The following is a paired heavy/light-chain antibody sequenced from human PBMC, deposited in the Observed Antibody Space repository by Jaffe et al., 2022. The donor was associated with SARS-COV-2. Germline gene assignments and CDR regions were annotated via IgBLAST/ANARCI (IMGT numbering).Light chain of an antibody. CDR1: QTVLYSSNNKNY. Sequence: DIVMTQSPDSLAVSLGERATINCKSSQTVLYSSNNKNYLAWYQQKSGQPPKLLIYWASTRESGVPDRISGSGSGTDFTLTISSLQAEDVAVYYCQQYYSTPTFGQGTKVEIK. CDR2: WAS. J-gene: IGKJ1*01. CDR3: QQYYSTPT. V-gene: IGKV4-1*01.
Heavy chain of an antibody. CDR2: INQSEST. D-gene: IGHD2-15*01. V-gene: IGHV4-34*02. J-gene: IGHJ4*02. CDR1: GVSFSGYS. Sequence: QVQLQQWGAGLLKPSETLSLTCAVHGVSFSGYSWNWIRQPPGKGLEWIGEINQSESTNYNPSLKSRVTISVDTSRAQFSLRLTSVTAADTAVYYCATSHPNCSGATCYYYFFDSWGQGTLVTVSS. CDR3: ATSHPNCSGATCYYYFFDS.